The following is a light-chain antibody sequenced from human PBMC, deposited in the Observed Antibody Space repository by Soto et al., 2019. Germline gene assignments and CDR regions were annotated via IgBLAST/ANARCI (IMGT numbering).Light chain of an antibody. CDR1: QSFSNNY. CDR3: QQYNAYYS. Sequence: DIVLTQSLGTLSLSPGERSTLSCMASQSFSNNYLAWYQQKPGQAPRLLIYGASNRATGIPDRFSGSGSGTDFTLTISSLQPEDFATYYCQQYNAYYSFGQGTKVDI. V-gene: IGKV3-20*01. CDR2: GAS. J-gene: IGKJ2*03.